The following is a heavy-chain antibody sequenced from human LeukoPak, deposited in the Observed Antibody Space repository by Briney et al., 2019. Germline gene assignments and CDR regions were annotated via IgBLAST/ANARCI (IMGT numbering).Heavy chain of an antibody. Sequence: GRSLRLSCAASGFTFRAYAMHWVRQAPGKGLEWVSGISGSGDSTYYADSVKGRFTISRDNSKNTLYLQMNSLRAEDTAVYYCARRSGIAVAGAFDYWGQGTLVTVSS. D-gene: IGHD6-19*01. CDR3: ARRSGIAVAGAFDY. V-gene: IGHV3-23*01. CDR2: ISGSGDST. CDR1: GFTFRAYA. J-gene: IGHJ4*02.